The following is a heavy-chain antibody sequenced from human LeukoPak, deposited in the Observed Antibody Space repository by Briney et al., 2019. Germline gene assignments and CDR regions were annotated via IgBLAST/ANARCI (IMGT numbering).Heavy chain of an antibody. Sequence: ASVKVSCKASGYTFTSYDINWVRQATGQGLEWMGWMNPNSGNTGYAQKFQGRVTMTRNTSISTAYMELSSLRSEDTAVYYCARMSAYDFWSGYYNFDYWGQGTLVTVSS. V-gene: IGHV1-8*01. D-gene: IGHD3-3*01. CDR3: ARMSAYDFWSGYYNFDY. CDR1: GYTFTSYD. J-gene: IGHJ4*02. CDR2: MNPNSGNT.